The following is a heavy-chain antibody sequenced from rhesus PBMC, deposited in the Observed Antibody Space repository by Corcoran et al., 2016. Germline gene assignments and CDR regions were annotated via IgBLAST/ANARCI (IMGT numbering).Heavy chain of an antibody. D-gene: IGHD2-2*01. Sequence: QVQLQESGPRLVKPWETLSLTCAVSGGSISSGYFYWLWIRPPPRQGLAWMGYITYSGSTSYNPSHNSRVTISRDTSKNQFSLKLSSVTAADTAVYYCAREGWSTSTTDDFDYWGQGVLVTVSS. CDR1: GGSISSGYFY. CDR3: AREGWSTSTTDDFDY. J-gene: IGHJ4*01. CDR2: ITYSGST. V-gene: IGHV4-122*02.